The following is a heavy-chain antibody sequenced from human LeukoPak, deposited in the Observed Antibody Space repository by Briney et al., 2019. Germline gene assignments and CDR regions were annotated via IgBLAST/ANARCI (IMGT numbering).Heavy chain of an antibody. CDR3: ARYYYDSSGPLFDY. CDR1: GGSISSYY. D-gene: IGHD3-22*01. J-gene: IGHJ4*02. Sequence: SETLSLTCTVSGGSISSYYWSWIRQPPGKGLERMGYIYYSGSTNYNPSLKSRVTISVDTSKNQFSLKLSSVTAADTDVYYCARYYYDSSGPLFDYWGQGTLVTVSS. CDR2: IYYSGST. V-gene: IGHV4-59*08.